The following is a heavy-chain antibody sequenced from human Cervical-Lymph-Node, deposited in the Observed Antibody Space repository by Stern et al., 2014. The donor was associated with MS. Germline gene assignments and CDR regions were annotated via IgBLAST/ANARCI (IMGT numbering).Heavy chain of an antibody. CDR3: ARDRYRSAAGSAFYFDD. CDR2: IIPNSGDT. V-gene: IGHV1-2*02. CDR1: GYIFSDYY. D-gene: IGHD6-13*01. Sequence: VQLVESGAEGRKPGASVKVSCTASGYIFSDYYMHWVRQAPGQGLEWMGWIIPNSGDTHYAQKFQGRVTMTRDTSITTAYMELSGLRSDDTALYFCARDRYRSAAGSAFYFDDWGPGTLVTVSS. J-gene: IGHJ4*02.